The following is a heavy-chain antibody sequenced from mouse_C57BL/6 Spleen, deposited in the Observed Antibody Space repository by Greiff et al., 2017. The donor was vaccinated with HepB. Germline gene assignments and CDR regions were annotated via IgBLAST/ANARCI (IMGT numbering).Heavy chain of an antibody. J-gene: IGHJ2*01. V-gene: IGHV1-62-2*01. CDR1: GYTFTEYT. D-gene: IGHD2-2*01. CDR3: ARHEGEEGVYGSYFDY. CDR2: FYPGSGSI. Sequence: QVQLKQSGAELVKPGASVKLSCKASGYTFTEYTIHWVKQRSGQGLEWIGWFYPGSGSIKYNEKFKDKATLTADKSSSTVYMELSRLTSEDSAVYFCARHEGEEGVYGSYFDYWGQGTTLTVSS.